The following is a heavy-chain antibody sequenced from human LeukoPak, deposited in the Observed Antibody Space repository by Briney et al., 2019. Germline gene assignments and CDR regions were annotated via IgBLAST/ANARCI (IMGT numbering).Heavy chain of an antibody. CDR3: AKDARYCGATTCYLGGYYYYMDV. CDR1: GFSFNDHT. J-gene: IGHJ6*03. CDR2: ISWDAGST. Sequence: GGSLRLSCAASGFSFNDHTMHWVRQAPGKGLEWVSLISWDAGSTYYADSVKGRFTISRDNSKSSLYLQMNSLRTEDTALYYCAKDARYCGATTCYLGGYYYYMDVWGKGTTVTVSS. D-gene: IGHD2-2*01. V-gene: IGHV3-43*01.